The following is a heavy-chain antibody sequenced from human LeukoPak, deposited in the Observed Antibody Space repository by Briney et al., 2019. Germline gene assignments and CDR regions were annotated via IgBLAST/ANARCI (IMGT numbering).Heavy chain of an antibody. D-gene: IGHD5-18*01. CDR1: GVSIYGFY. Sequence: ASETLSLTCTVSGVSIYGFYWSWLRQSPEKGLEWFGYVYFSGSTNYNPSLESRVTISIDTSKNQFSLKLSSVTTADTAVYYCARGYGRQTNSGMDVWGKGTTVTVSA. V-gene: IGHV4-59*01. CDR3: ARGYGRQTNSGMDV. CDR2: VYFSGST. J-gene: IGHJ6*04.